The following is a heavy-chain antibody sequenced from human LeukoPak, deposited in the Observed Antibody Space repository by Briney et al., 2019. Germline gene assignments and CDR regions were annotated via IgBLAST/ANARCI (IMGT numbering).Heavy chain of an antibody. Sequence: GGSLRLSCAASGFTVGSNYMSWVRQAPGKGLEWVSVIYSGGSTYYADSVKGRFTISRDNSKNTLYLQMNSLRAEDTAVYYCARDPANSRWPEYFHHWGQGTLVTVSS. V-gene: IGHV3-66*01. D-gene: IGHD6-13*01. CDR3: ARDPANSRWPEYFHH. CDR2: IYSGGST. J-gene: IGHJ1*01. CDR1: GFTVGSNY.